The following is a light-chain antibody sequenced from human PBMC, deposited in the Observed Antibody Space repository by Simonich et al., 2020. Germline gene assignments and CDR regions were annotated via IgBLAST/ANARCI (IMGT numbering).Light chain of an antibody. CDR2: QDS. Sequence: SYELTQPPSVSVSPGQTASITCSGDKLGDKYAFWDQQKPGQSPVLVIYQDSKRPSGIPERFSGSNSGNTATLTISGTQAMDEADYYCQAWDSSTYVVFGGGTKLTVL. J-gene: IGLJ2*01. CDR1: KLGDKY. V-gene: IGLV3-1*01. CDR3: QAWDSSTYVV.